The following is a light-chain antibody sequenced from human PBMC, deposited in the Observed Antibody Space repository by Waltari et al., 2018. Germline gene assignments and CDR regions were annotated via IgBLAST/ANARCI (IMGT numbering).Light chain of an antibody. CDR3: LQYYNTPQT. J-gene: IGKJ1*01. Sequence: DIVMTPSPDSLAVSLGERATINCKSSQSVLYSSNNKNYLAWSQQRPGQPPNLLIFRSCTRESRVPDRFSASGSGTDFTLTISSLQAEDVAVYYCLQYYNTPQTFGQGTRVEIK. V-gene: IGKV4-1*01. CDR2: RSC. CDR1: QSVLYSSNNKNY.